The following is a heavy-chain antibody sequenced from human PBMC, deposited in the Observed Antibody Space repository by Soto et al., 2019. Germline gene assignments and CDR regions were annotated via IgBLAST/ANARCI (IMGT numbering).Heavy chain of an antibody. J-gene: IGHJ6*02. CDR2: IIPIFGTA. CDR1: GGTFSSYA. Sequence: GASVKVSCKASGGTFSSYAISWVRQAPGQGLEWMGGIIPIFGTANYAQKFQGRVTITADESTSTAYMELSSLRSEDTAVYYCAGVPAAISSSADYYCYYGMDVWGQGTTVTVSS. CDR3: AGVPAAISSSADYYCYYGMDV. D-gene: IGHD2-2*01. V-gene: IGHV1-69*13.